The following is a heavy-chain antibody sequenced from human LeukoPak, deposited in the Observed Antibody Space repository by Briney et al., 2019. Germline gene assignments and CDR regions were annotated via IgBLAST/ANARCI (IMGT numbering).Heavy chain of an antibody. V-gene: IGHV1-18*04. CDR3: ARDSDYSGNGNGDWFDP. J-gene: IGHJ5*02. CDR2: ISNYFGVT. D-gene: IGHD4-11*01. Sequence: ATVKVSCKASGFRFSSFGVSWVRQAPGQGLEWMGWISNYFGVTHYAAKFEDRVTMTVDTSTTTVYMELRSLKYDDTAIYYCARDSDYSGNGNGDWFDPWGQGTVVIVSS. CDR1: GFRFSSFG.